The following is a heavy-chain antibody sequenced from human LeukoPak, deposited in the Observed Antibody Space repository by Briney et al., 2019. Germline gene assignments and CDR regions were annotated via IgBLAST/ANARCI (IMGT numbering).Heavy chain of an antibody. CDR2: MNPNSGDT. CDR1: GGTFNSYA. D-gene: IGHD3-16*01. Sequence: GASVKVSCKASGGTFNSYAITWVRQATGQGLEWMGWMNPNSGDTGYAQKFQGRITVTRNTSINTAYMELSSLRSEDTAVYYCARIWGGDYWGQGTLVTVSS. J-gene: IGHJ4*02. CDR3: ARIWGGDY. V-gene: IGHV1-8*01.